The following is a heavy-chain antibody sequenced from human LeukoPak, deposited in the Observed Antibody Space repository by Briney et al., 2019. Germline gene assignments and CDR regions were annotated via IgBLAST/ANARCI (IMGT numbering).Heavy chain of an antibody. CDR1: GGTFSSYA. V-gene: IGHV1-8*02. D-gene: IGHD6-25*01. CDR3: ARASVRLDAFDI. Sequence: ASVKVSCKASGGTFSSYAISWVRQAAGQGLEWMGWMNANTGNTDSAQKFQGRVTMTWNTSISTAYMELSSLRSEDTAVYYCARASVRLDAFDIWGQGTMVTVSS. J-gene: IGHJ3*02. CDR2: MNANTGNT.